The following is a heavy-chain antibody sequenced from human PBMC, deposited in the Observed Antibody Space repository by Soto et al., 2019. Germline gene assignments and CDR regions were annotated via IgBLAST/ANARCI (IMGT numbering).Heavy chain of an antibody. CDR1: GGSISSYY. D-gene: IGHD2-2*01. CDR2: IYYSGST. J-gene: IGHJ6*02. Sequence: SETLSLTCTVSGGSISSYYWSWIRQPPGKGLEWIGYIYYSGSTNYNPSLKSRVTISVDTSKNQFSLKLSSVTAADTAVYYCARDRGVGYCSSTSCYWSPYYYYGMDVWGQGTTVTVS. CDR3: ARDRGVGYCSSTSCYWSPYYYYGMDV. V-gene: IGHV4-59*01.